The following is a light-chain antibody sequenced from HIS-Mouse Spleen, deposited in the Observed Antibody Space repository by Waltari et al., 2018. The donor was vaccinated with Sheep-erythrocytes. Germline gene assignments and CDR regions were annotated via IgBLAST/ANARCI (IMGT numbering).Light chain of an antibody. J-gene: IGLJ1*01. CDR3: CSYAGSYNHV. CDR1: SSDVGGYNY. Sequence: QSALTQPRSVSGSPGQSVTISCTGTSSDVGGYNYVSWYQQHLGKAPKPMIYAVSKRPSVVPDRFSGSKSGNTASLTISGLQAEDEADYYCCSYAGSYNHVFATGTKVAVL. V-gene: IGLV2-11*01. CDR2: AVS.